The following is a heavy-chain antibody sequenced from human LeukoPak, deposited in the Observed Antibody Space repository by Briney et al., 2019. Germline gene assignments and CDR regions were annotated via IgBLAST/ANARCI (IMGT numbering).Heavy chain of an antibody. J-gene: IGHJ4*02. CDR1: GFTFSSYW. Sequence: GGSLRLSCAASGFTFSSYWMSWVRQAPGKGLEWVANIKQDGSEMYYVDSVKGRFTISRDNAKNSLYLQMNSLGAEDTAVYYCARDTPHGQLWLDWGQGTLVTVSA. D-gene: IGHD5-18*01. V-gene: IGHV3-7*01. CDR2: IKQDGSEM. CDR3: ARDTPHGQLWLD.